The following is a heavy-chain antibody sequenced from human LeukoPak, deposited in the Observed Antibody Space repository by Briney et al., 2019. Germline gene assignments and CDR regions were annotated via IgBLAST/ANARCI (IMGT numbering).Heavy chain of an antibody. V-gene: IGHV3-15*01. D-gene: IGHD5-18*01. Sequence: PGGSLRLSCAASGFTFSNAWMSWVRQAPGKGLEWGGRIKSKADGGTTDYAAPVKGRFTISRDDSKNTLYQQMNRLKTEDTAVYYCSMDTAMGYLDYWGQGTLVTVS. J-gene: IGHJ4*02. CDR3: SMDTAMGYLDY. CDR2: IKSKADGGTT. CDR1: GFTFSNAW.